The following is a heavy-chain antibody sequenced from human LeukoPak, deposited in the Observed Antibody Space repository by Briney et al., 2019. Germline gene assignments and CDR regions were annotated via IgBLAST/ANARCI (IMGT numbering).Heavy chain of an antibody. CDR2: ISNDGSNK. J-gene: IGHJ1*01. CDR3: ARDGNYPEYFQH. Sequence: GGSLRLSCVASGFTFSSYGMHWVRQAPGKGLEWVAVISNDGSNKYYADSVKGRFTISRDNSKNTLYLQMNSLRAEDTAVYYCARDGNYPEYFQHWGQGTLVTVSS. D-gene: IGHD5-24*01. V-gene: IGHV3-30*03. CDR1: GFTFSSYG.